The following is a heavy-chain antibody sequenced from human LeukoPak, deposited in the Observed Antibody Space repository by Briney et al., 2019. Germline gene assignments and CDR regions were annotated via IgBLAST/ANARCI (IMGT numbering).Heavy chain of an antibody. V-gene: IGHV1-24*01. CDR3: ATDQLLNAFDI. Sequence: VASVKVSCKVSGYTLTELSMHWVRPAPGKGLEWMGGFDPEDGETIYAQKFQGRVTMTEDTSTDTAYMELSSLRSEDTAVYYCATDQLLNAFDIWGQGTMVTVSS. CDR1: GYTLTELS. J-gene: IGHJ3*02. CDR2: FDPEDGET. D-gene: IGHD2-2*01.